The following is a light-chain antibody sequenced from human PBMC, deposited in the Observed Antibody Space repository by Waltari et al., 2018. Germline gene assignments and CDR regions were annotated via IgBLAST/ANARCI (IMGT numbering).Light chain of an antibody. CDR2: RNT. CDR3: GAWDGSLSGRV. J-gene: IGLJ3*02. Sequence: QSVLTQSPSASGTPGQRVSIPCSGSSSTIGSNYVFWYHTLPGTAPQLLIYRNTQRPSGVPLPFSCSNVCTSASLAIGGLRAEDEAYYYCGAWDGSLSGRVFGGGTKLTVL. CDR1: SSTIGSNY. V-gene: IGLV1-47*01.